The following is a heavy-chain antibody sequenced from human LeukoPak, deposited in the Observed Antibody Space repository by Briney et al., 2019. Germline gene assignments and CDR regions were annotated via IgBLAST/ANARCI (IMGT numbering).Heavy chain of an antibody. CDR2: INPNSGGT. Sequence: GASVKVSCKASGYTFTGYYMHWVRQAPGQGLEWMGWINPNSGGTNYAQKFQGRVTMTRDTSISTAYMELSRLRFDDTAVYYCARDPNDYGDYVGFDPWGQGTLVTVSS. D-gene: IGHD4-17*01. J-gene: IGHJ5*02. CDR3: ARDPNDYGDYVGFDP. V-gene: IGHV1-2*02. CDR1: GYTFTGYY.